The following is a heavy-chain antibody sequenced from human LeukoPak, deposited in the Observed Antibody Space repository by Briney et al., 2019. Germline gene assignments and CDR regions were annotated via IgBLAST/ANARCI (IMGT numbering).Heavy chain of an antibody. CDR2: ISGSGGST. CDR3: AKTFPYGTTWFGFCDY. J-gene: IGHJ4*02. CDR1: GLPFSNNV. V-gene: IGHV3-23*01. Sequence: GGSLRLSCAASGLPFSNNVMTWVRQAPGRGLDWLAAISGSGGSTYYADFVKGRFTISRDNSKNMLYLQMNSLRVDDTAVYYCAKTFPYGTTWFGFCDYWGQGALVTVSS. D-gene: IGHD3-10*01.